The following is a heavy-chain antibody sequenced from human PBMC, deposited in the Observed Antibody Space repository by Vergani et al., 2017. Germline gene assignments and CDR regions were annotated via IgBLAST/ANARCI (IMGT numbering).Heavy chain of an antibody. CDR1: GFTFSSYA. CDR2: ISGSGGIT. V-gene: IGHV3-23*01. CDR3: AGLLGVLGDY. Sequence: EVQLLESGGGLVQPGGSLRLSCAASGFTFSSYAMSWVRQAPGKGLEWVSAISGSGGITYYADSVKGRFTISRDNSKNTLYLQMNSLGAEDTAVYYCAGLLGVLGDYWGQGTLVTVSS. J-gene: IGHJ4*02. D-gene: IGHD3-16*01.